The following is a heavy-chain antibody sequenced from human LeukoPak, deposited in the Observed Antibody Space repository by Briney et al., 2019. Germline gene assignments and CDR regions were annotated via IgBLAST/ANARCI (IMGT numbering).Heavy chain of an antibody. CDR1: GGSISSSRYY. D-gene: IGHD5-24*01. CDR2: MYYSGST. V-gene: IGHV4-39*01. Sequence: PSETLSLTCTVSGGSISSSRYYWGWIRQPPGKGLEWIGSMYYSGSTYYNPSLKSRVTISVDTSKNQFSLTLSSVTAADTAVYYCASLRDGYNFDYWGQGTLVTVSS. CDR3: ASLRDGYNFDY. J-gene: IGHJ4*02.